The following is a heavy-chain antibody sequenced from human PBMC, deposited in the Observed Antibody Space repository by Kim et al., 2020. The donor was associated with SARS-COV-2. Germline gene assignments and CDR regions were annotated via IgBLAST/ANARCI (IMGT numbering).Heavy chain of an antibody. D-gene: IGHD2-2*02. Sequence: GGSLRLSCAASGFTFSSYGMHWVRQAPGKGLEWVAVISYDGSNKYYADSVKGRFTISRDNSKNTLYLQMNSLRAEDTAVYYCAKGQNYCSSTSCYTDYY. J-gene: IGHJ6*01. V-gene: IGHV3-30*18. CDR2: ISYDGSNK. CDR1: GFTFSSYG. CDR3: AKGQNYCSSTSCYTDYY.